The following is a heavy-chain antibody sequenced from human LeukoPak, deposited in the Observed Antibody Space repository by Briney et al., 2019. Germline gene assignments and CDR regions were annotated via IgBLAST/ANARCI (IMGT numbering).Heavy chain of an antibody. CDR2: IYYSGST. CDR1: GGPISSYH. V-gene: IGHV4-59*01. Sequence: SETLSLTCTVSGGPISSYHWSWIRQPPGKGLEWIGYIYYSGSTNYNPSLKSRVTISVDTSKNQFPLKLSSVTAADTAVYYCARGRYYYDSSGYSFDYWGQGTLVTVSS. J-gene: IGHJ4*02. CDR3: ARGRYYYDSSGYSFDY. D-gene: IGHD3-22*01.